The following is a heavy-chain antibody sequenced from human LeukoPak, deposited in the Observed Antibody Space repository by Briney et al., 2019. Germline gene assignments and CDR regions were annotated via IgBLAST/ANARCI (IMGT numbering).Heavy chain of an antibody. Sequence: GGSLRLSCAASGFTVSDNYMGWVRQAPGKGLEWVANIRQDETEKYYLDSVKGRFTISRDNAKNSLYLQMNSLRAEDTAVFYCVRSLSGYYFDSWGQGTLVTVSS. CDR1: GFTVSDNY. J-gene: IGHJ4*02. CDR2: IRQDETEK. D-gene: IGHD3-10*01. V-gene: IGHV3-7*01. CDR3: VRSLSGYYFDS.